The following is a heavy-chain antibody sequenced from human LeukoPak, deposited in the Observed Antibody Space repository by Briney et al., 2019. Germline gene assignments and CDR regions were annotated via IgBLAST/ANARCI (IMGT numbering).Heavy chain of an antibody. CDR3: ARDQHDHVWGSYRPYFDY. CDR1: GYTFTSYG. J-gene: IGHJ4*02. Sequence: ASVKVSCKASGYTFTSYGISWVRQAPGQGLEWMGSINTYNGNTKYVQNLQGRVTMTTDTSTNTAYMELRSLRSDDTAVYYCARDQHDHVWGSYRPYFDYWGQGTLVTVSS. CDR2: INTYNGNT. D-gene: IGHD3-16*02. V-gene: IGHV1-18*01.